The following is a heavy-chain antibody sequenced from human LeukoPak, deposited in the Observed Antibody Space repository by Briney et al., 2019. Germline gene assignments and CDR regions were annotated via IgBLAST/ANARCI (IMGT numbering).Heavy chain of an antibody. CDR2: ISSSGS. V-gene: IGHV3-11*06. Sequence: PGGSLRLSCAASGFTFSDYHMHWIRQAPGKGLEWVSYISSSGSYTHADSVKGRFTISRDNAKNSQYLQMNSLRAEDTALYYCARTTGSFGPVALWGQGTLVTVSS. D-gene: IGHD1-14*01. CDR3: ARTTGSFGPVAL. J-gene: IGHJ4*02. CDR1: GFTFSDYH.